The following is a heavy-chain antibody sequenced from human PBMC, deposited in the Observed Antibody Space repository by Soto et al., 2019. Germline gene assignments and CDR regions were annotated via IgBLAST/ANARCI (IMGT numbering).Heavy chain of an antibody. J-gene: IGHJ6*02. Sequence: QVQLQQWGAGLLKPSETLSLTCAVYGGSFSGYYWSWIRQPPGKGLEWIGESNHSGSTKYNPSLKSRVTISVDTAKNQFSLKLGSVTAADAAVYYCATRRGIPSFKPYHHGMGVWGQGNTGNGSS. CDR1: GGSFSGYY. CDR3: ATRRGIPSFKPYHHGMGV. CDR2: SNHSGST. V-gene: IGHV4-34*01. D-gene: IGHD3-3*01.